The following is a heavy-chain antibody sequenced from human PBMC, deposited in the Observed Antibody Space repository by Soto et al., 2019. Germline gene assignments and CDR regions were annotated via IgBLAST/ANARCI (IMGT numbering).Heavy chain of an antibody. V-gene: IGHV6-1*01. J-gene: IGHJ4*02. CDR1: GDSVSSSSAA. D-gene: IGHD1-26*01. CDR2: TYYRSKWYN. CDR3: APMVGATEDY. Sequence: SQTLSLTCAISGDSVSSSSAAWNWVRQSPSRGLEWLGRTYYRSKWYNDYAVSMKSRITINPDTSKNQFSLQLKSVTPEDTAVYYCAPMVGATEDYWGQGTLVTVSS.